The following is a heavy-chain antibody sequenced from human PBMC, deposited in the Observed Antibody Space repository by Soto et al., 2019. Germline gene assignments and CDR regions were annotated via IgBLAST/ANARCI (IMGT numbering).Heavy chain of an antibody. CDR3: ATNTSGRGWVES. CDR1: GGSVRSPTHY. Sequence: QVRLQESGPGLAKPSETLSLTCTVSGGSVRSPTHYWSWIRQSPGKGLEWIGTIYYIGTTDYNPSLESRVTLRVDTSRNQFSLRLTSLTVAGTAMYYCATNTSGRGWVESWGRGTLVVVSS. V-gene: IGHV4-61*01. J-gene: IGHJ5*01. D-gene: IGHD3-10*01. CDR2: IYYIGTT.